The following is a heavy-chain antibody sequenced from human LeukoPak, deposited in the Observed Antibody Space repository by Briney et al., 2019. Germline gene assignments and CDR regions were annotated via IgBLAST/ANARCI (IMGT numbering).Heavy chain of an antibody. CDR1: PLADSPHT. J-gene: IGHJ4*02. V-gene: IGHV3-30*04. D-gene: IGHD5-12*01. Sequence: GGSLRLSCQSAPLADSPHTIDCIHQAPGKGLEWVALFSYDGSTQRYADSVKGRFTISRDNSKNSLYLQMNSLKTEDTAVYYCGHVKDGSSGYEYLFAYWGQGTLVTVSS. CDR3: GHVKDGSSGYEYLFAY. CDR2: FSYDGSTQ.